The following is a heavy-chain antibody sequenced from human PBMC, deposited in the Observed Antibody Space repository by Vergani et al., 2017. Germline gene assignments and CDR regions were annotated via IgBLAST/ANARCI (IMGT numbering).Heavy chain of an antibody. Sequence: EVQLLESVGGLVQPGGSLRLSCAASGFTFSSYAMSWVRQAPGKGLEWVSAISGSGGSTYYADSVKGRFTISRDNSKNTLYLQMNSLRAEDTAVYYCAKGETTTYYYYYYMDVWGKGTTVTVSS. CDR2: ISGSGGST. V-gene: IGHV3-23*01. J-gene: IGHJ6*03. D-gene: IGHD1-7*01. CDR1: GFTFSSYA. CDR3: AKGETTTYYYYYYMDV.